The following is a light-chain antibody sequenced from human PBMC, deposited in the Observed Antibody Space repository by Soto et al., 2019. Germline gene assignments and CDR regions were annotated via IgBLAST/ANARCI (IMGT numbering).Light chain of an antibody. J-gene: IGKJ2*01. Sequence: EIVMTQSPATLSVSPGERATLSCRASQSVSSNLAWYQQKPGQAPRLLIYGASTRATGIPGRFSGSGSGTEFSLTISSLQSEDFAVYYCQQYNKWSTFGQGTKLEIK. CDR3: QQYNKWST. V-gene: IGKV3-15*01. CDR1: QSVSSN. CDR2: GAS.